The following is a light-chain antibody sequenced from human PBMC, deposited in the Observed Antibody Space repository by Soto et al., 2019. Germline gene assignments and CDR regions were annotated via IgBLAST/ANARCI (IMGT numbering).Light chain of an antibody. CDR1: HTFISSY. J-gene: IGKJ1*01. Sequence: EIVFTQSPGTLSFSPGEKATLSCRASHTFISSYLAWYQQKPGQAPRLLMYGISRRATGIPNRFSGSGSGTDFTLTITRLEPEDFAVYYCQQYVTSSPRTFGQGTKVEIK. V-gene: IGKV3-20*01. CDR3: QQYVTSSPRT. CDR2: GIS.